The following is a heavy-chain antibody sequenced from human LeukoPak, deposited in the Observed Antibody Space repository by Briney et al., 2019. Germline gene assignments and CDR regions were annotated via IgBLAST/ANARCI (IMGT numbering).Heavy chain of an antibody. CDR3: ASYCSGGSCYSDDAFDI. Sequence: ASVTVSCKASGYTFTGYYMHWVRQAPGQGLEWKGRINPNSGGTNYAQKFQGRVTMTRDTSISTAYMELSRLRSDDTAVYYCASYCSGGSCYSDDAFDIWGQGTMVTVSS. CDR1: GYTFTGYY. D-gene: IGHD2-15*01. J-gene: IGHJ3*02. V-gene: IGHV1-2*06. CDR2: INPNSGGT.